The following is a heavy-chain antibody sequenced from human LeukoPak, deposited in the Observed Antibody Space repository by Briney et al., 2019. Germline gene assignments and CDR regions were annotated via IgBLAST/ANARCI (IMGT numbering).Heavy chain of an antibody. V-gene: IGHV3-66*01. CDR2: IYSGGST. J-gene: IGHJ4*02. D-gene: IGHD4-17*01. Sequence: SGGSLRLSCAASGFTFSSYGMHWVRQAPGKGLEWVSVIYSGGSTYYADSVKGRFTISRDNSKNTLYLQMSSLRAEDTAVYYCARVDYGDYGFDYWGQGTLVTVSS. CDR3: ARVDYGDYGFDY. CDR1: GFTFSSYG.